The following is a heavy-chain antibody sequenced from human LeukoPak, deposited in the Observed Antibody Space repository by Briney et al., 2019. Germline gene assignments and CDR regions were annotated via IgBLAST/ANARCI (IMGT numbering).Heavy chain of an antibody. J-gene: IGHJ5*02. Sequence: GASVKVSCKASGYTFTNYAIHWVRQAPGQRLEWMGWINAGNGNTKYSQKFQGRVTITRDTSASTAYMELSSLRSEDTAVHYCARQGITFGGVIFNWFDPWGQGTLVTVSS. V-gene: IGHV1-3*01. CDR3: ARQGITFGGVIFNWFDP. D-gene: IGHD3-16*02. CDR1: GYTFTNYA. CDR2: INAGNGNT.